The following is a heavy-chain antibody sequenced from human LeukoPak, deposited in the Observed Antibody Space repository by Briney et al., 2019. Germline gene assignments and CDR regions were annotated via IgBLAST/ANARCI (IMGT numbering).Heavy chain of an antibody. V-gene: IGHV3-21*01. CDR2: ISSSSSYI. J-gene: IGHJ4*02. CDR1: GFTFSSYS. Sequence: KSGGSLRLSCAASGFTFSSYSMNWVRQAPGKGLEWGSSISSSSSYIYYADSVKGRFTISRDNAKNSLYLQMNSLRAEDTAVYYCARDSGYDLPPDYWGQGTLVTVSS. D-gene: IGHD5-12*01. CDR3: ARDSGYDLPPDY.